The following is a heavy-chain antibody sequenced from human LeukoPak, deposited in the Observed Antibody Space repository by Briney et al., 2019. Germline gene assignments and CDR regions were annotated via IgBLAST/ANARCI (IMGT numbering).Heavy chain of an antibody. J-gene: IGHJ6*03. CDR2: ISGSGYYT. Sequence: GGSLRLSCEASGSGFTFGNFALSWVRQAPGKGLEWVSGISGSGYYTYYADSVKGRFTVSRDNSKDTLYIQMNSLRAEDTAVYYCAKDGSWGDYYFYFYMDVWGTGTTVTVSS. D-gene: IGHD3-16*01. CDR3: AKDGSWGDYYFYFYMDV. V-gene: IGHV3-23*01. CDR1: GSGFTFGNFA.